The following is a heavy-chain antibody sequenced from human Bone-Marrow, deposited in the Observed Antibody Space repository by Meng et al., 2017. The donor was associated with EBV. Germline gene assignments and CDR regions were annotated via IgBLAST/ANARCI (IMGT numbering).Heavy chain of an antibody. CDR3: ARGDGSMVRGYYFDH. D-gene: IGHD3-10*01. J-gene: IGHJ4*02. Sequence: AVFVQSGPAGEKSGAAVKGSYKASEGAFSSDAITSVRPAPEQGLEWMGGILQIFRTRNYAQKFQGRFTITADESTETAYMELRGLRSEDTAVYYCARGDGSMVRGYYFDHWGLGTLVTVSS. CDR2: ILQIFRTR. CDR1: EGAFSSDA. V-gene: IGHV1-69*01.